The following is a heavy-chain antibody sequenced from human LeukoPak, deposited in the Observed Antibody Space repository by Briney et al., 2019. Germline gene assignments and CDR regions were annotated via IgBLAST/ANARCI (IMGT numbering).Heavy chain of an antibody. Sequence: SETLSLTCTVSGGSISSYYWSWIRQPAGKGLEWIGRIYTSGSTNYNPSLKSRVTMSVDTSKNQFSLKLSSVTAADTAVYYCAKDSSGYWVNWFDPWGQGTLVTVSS. CDR3: AKDSSGYWVNWFDP. J-gene: IGHJ5*02. V-gene: IGHV4-4*07. CDR2: IYTSGST. D-gene: IGHD3-22*01. CDR1: GGSISSYY.